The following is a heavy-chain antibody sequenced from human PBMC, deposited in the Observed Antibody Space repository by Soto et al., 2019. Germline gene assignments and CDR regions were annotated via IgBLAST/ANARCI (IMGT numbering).Heavy chain of an antibody. D-gene: IGHD2-21*02. V-gene: IGHV5-51*01. CDR2: IYPYDSDT. J-gene: IGHJ4*02. CDR3: AKGARSGTGDNDYFAS. Sequence: EVQLVQSGAEVKKPGDSLKISCQGSGFTYINYWIDWVRQEPGKGLEWMGRIYPYDSDTRYGPSFQGQVTISADKSRRTAYLQLKSLKASDPAVYYCAKGARSGTGDNDYFASWGQGTQITVSS. CDR1: GFTYINYW.